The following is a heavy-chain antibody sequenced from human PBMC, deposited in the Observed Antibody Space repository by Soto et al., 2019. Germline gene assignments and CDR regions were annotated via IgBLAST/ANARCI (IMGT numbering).Heavy chain of an antibody. CDR3: ARVSRVTDYVGFDY. CDR2: INHSGST. J-gene: IGHJ4*02. CDR1: GGSFSGYY. V-gene: IGHV4-34*01. Sequence: QVQLQQWGAGLLKPSETLSLTCAVYGGSFSGYYWSWIRQPPGKGLEWIGEINHSGSTNYNPSLKSRVTISVDTSKNQFSLKLSSVTAADTAVYYCARVSRVTDYVGFDYWGQGTLVTVSS. D-gene: IGHD4-17*01.